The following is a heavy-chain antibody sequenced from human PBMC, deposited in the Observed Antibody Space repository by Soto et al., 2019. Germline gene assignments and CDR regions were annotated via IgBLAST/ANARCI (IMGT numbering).Heavy chain of an antibody. J-gene: IGHJ4*02. CDR1: GYTFTSYG. CDR3: ASGVVTAYALDY. V-gene: IGHV1-18*01. D-gene: IGHD2-21*02. Sequence: ASVKVSCKASGYTFTSYGISWVRQAPGQGLEWMGWVSAYNGNTNYAQKLQGRVTMTTDTSTSTAYMELRSLRSDDTAVYYCASGVVTAYALDYWGQGTLVTVSS. CDR2: VSAYNGNT.